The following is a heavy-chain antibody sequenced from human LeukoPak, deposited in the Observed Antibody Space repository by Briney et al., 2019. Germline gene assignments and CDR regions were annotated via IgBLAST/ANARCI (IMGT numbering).Heavy chain of an antibody. J-gene: IGHJ5*02. CDR3: ARVRIAVAGTFSWFDP. D-gene: IGHD6-19*01. Sequence: ASVKVSCKASGYTFTGYYMHWVRQAPGQGLEWMGWINPNSGGTNYAQKFQGRVTMTRDTSISTAYMELSRLRSDDTAVYYCARVRIAVAGTFSWFDPWGQGTLVTVSS. CDR1: GYTFTGYY. CDR2: INPNSGGT. V-gene: IGHV1-2*02.